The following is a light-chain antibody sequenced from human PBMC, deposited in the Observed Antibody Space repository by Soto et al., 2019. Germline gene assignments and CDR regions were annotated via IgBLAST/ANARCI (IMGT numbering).Light chain of an antibody. J-gene: IGLJ1*01. CDR2: EVS. V-gene: IGLV2-14*01. CDR3: KSRTSSVTYV. Sequence: QSALAQPASVSGSPGQSITISCTGTSSDVGSFNYVSWYQQVPGKAPKLLIFEVSNRPSGVSNRFSGSKSGNTASLTISRLQAEDEADYYCKSRTSSVTYVFGTGTKLTVL. CDR1: SSDVGSFNY.